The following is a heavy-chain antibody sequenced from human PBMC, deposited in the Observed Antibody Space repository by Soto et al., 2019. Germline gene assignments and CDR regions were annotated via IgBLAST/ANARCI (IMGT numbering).Heavy chain of an antibody. CDR1: GFTFSSYW. CDR2: IKQDGREK. CDR3: ARYRFLEWFRGEGQYYFDY. Sequence: GGSLRLSCAASGFTFSSYWMSWVRQAPGKGLEWVANIKQDGREKYYVDSVKGRFTISRDNAKNSLYLQMNSLRAEDTAVYYCARYRFLEWFRGEGQYYFDYWGQGTLVTVSS. V-gene: IGHV3-7*01. J-gene: IGHJ4*02. D-gene: IGHD3-3*01.